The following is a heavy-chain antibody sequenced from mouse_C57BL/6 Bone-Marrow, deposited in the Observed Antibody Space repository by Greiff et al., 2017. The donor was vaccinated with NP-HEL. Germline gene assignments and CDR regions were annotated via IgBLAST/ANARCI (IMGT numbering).Heavy chain of an antibody. CDR2: IWSGGSK. CDR1: GFSLTSYG. D-gene: IGHD2-1*01. CDR3: ARNSWYYYFDD. J-gene: IGHJ2*01. V-gene: IGHV2-2*01. Sequence: VQLQQSGPGLVQPSPSLSITCTASGFSLTSYGVHWVRQSPGKGLEWLGVIWSGGSKDYNAAFISRLSISKDNSKRQVFFKMNSLQADDTAIYYCARNSWYYYFDDWGQGTTLTVSS.